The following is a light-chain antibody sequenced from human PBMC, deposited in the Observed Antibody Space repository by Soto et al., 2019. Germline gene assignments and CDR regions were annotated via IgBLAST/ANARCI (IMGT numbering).Light chain of an antibody. CDR1: QSISSW. J-gene: IGKJ4*01. CDR3: QQYNSYLLT. V-gene: IGKV1-5*03. CDR2: KAS. Sequence: DIQMTQSPSTLSASVGDRVAITCRASQSISSWLAWYQQKPGKAPKLLIYKASSLESGVPSRFSGSGSGTEFTLTISSLQPDDFATYYCQQYNSYLLTFGGGTKVAIK.